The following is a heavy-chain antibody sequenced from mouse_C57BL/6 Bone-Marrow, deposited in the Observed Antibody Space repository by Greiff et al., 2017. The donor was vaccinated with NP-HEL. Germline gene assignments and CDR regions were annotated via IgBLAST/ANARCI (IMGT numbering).Heavy chain of an antibody. CDR1: GFTFSDYY. Sequence: EVKVVESEGGLVQPGSSLKLSCTASGFTFSDYYMPWVRQAPEKGLEWVAYINYDGSSIYYPDTVKGRFTISRDNAKNILFLQMSSLRSEDTATYYCARKNETWSYFDDWGTGTTVTVSS. CDR3: ARKNETWSYFDD. CDR2: INYDGSSI. V-gene: IGHV5-16*01. J-gene: IGHJ1*03.